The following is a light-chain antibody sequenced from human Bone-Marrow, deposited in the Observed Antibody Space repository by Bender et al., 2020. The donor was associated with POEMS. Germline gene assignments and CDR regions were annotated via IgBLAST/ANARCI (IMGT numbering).Light chain of an antibody. V-gene: IGLV4-69*01. Sequence: QLVLTQSPSASASLGASVRLTCTLSSGHSSYAIAWHQQQPEKGPRYLMKLNSDGSHTQGDGIPDRFSGSSSGAERYLTISSLQSEDEADYYYQTWGTGIQVFGGGTKLTVL. CDR1: SGHSSYA. CDR2: LNSDGSH. CDR3: QTWGTGIQV. J-gene: IGLJ3*02.